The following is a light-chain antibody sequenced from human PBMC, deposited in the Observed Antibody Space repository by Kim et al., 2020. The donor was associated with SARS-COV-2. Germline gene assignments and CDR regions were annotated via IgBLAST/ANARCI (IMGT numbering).Light chain of an antibody. CDR2: RNN. J-gene: IGLJ3*02. CDR1: SNTVGSEG. Sequence: QAGLNQPPSVSKDLRQTATLTCTGNSNTVGSEGAAWLQHHQGHPPKLLSHRNNNRPPGISERFSASRSGDTASLTITGLQPDDDADYYCSAWDTSLSAWVFGGGTQMTVL. CDR3: SAWDTSLSAWV. V-gene: IGLV10-54*04.